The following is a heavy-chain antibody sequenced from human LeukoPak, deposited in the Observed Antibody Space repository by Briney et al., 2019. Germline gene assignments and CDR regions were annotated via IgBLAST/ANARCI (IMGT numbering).Heavy chain of an antibody. CDR3: AKEGDEFRGYLDV. Sequence: GGSLRLSCATSGFTFSRLGMQWVRQAPGKGLEWVAVIHNDGTMGQYADSVKGRFTISKDFSRNTLHLQTHSLRDDDTAVYYCAKEGDEFRGYLDVWGKGTTVTVSS. CDR1: GFTFSRLG. V-gene: IGHV3-30*02. CDR2: IHNDGTMG. D-gene: IGHD5-12*01. J-gene: IGHJ6*04.